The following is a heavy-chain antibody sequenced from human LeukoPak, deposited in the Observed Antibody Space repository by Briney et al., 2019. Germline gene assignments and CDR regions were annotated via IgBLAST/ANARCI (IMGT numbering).Heavy chain of an antibody. CDR1: GYTFSSYA. J-gene: IGHJ5*02. Sequence: GASVKVSCKASGYTFSSYAISWVRQAPGQGLEWMGGIIPIFGTANYAQKFQGRVTITADKSTSTAYMELSSLRSEDTAVYYCARKCSSTSCYENWFDPWGQGTLVTVSS. CDR2: IIPIFGTA. D-gene: IGHD2-2*01. V-gene: IGHV1-69*06. CDR3: ARKCSSTSCYENWFDP.